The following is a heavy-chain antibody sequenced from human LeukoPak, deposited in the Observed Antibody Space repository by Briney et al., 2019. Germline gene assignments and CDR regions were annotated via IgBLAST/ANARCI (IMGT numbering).Heavy chain of an antibody. CDR2: IYYSGST. J-gene: IGHJ4*02. D-gene: IGHD5-18*01. CDR1: GGSISSYY. V-gene: IGHV4-59*01. CDR3: ARQVRSYGSSFDY. Sequence: SETLSLTCTVSGGSISSYYWSWIRQPPGKGLEWIGYIYYSGSTNYNPSLKSRVTISVDTSKNQFSLKLSSVTAADTAVYYCARQVRSYGSSFDYWGQGTLVTVSS.